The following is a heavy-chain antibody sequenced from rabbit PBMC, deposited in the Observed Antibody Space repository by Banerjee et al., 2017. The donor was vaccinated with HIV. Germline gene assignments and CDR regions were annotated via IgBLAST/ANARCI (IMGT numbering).Heavy chain of an antibody. CDR3: ARKTYTYGYAGYAYAMNL. CDR2: IYTGSSVTT. CDR1: GFSFSNNYV. V-gene: IGHV1S45*01. J-gene: IGHJ4*01. Sequence: QEQLEESGGDLVKPEGSLTLTCTASGFSFSNNYVMCWVRQAPGKGLEWIACIYTGSSVTTWYASWAKGRFTISKTSSTTVTLQMTSLTAADTATYFCARKTYTYGYAGYAYAMNLWGPGTLVTVS. D-gene: IGHD6-1*01.